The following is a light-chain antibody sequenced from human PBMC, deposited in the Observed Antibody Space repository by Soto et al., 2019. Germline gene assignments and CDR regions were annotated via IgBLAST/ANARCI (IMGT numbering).Light chain of an antibody. V-gene: IGKV3-20*01. Sequence: EIVLTQSPGTLSLSPGERATLSCRASQSVNSNYLAWYQHKPGQGPRLLIYAASSRATGIPDRFSGSGSGTDFTLTISRLEPEDFASYYCQKYGSAFTFGPGTKVDIK. CDR2: AAS. CDR3: QKYGSAFT. CDR1: QSVNSNY. J-gene: IGKJ3*01.